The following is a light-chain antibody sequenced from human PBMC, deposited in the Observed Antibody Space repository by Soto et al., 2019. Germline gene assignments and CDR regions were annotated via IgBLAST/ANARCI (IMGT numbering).Light chain of an antibody. V-gene: IGKV3-20*01. Sequence: EIVLTQSPGTLSLSPGERATLSCRASQSVSSSYLAWYQQKPGQAPRLLIYGASSRATGIPYRFSGSGSETDFSLTISRLEHEDVAVYYCQQYGSSPPYTFGQGTKLEIK. CDR3: QQYGSSPPYT. J-gene: IGKJ2*01. CDR2: GAS. CDR1: QSVSSSY.